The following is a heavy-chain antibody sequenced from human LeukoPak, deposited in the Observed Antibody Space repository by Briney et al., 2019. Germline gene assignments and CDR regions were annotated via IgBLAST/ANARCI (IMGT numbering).Heavy chain of an antibody. J-gene: IGHJ4*02. V-gene: IGHV4-30-4*01. CDR1: GGSISSGDYY. Sequence: SQTLSLTCTVSGGSISSGDYYWSWIRQPPGKGLEWIGHIYYSGSTYYNPSLKSRVTISVDTSKNQFSLKLSSVTAADTAVYYCAREDPEAHKFDYWGQGTLVTVSS. CDR3: AREDPEAHKFDY. D-gene: IGHD6-6*01. CDR2: IYYSGST.